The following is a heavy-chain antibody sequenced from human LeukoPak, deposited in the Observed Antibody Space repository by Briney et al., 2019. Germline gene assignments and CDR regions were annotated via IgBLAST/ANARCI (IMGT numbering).Heavy chain of an antibody. V-gene: IGHV3-33*06. CDR3: AKGFKVEMATFFDY. Sequence: GRSLRLSCAASGFTFSSYGMHWVRQAPGKGLEWVAVIWYDGSNKYYADSVKGRFTISRDNSKNTLYLQMNSLRAEDTAVYYCAKGFKVEMATFFDYWGQGTLVTVSS. CDR2: IWYDGSNK. J-gene: IGHJ4*02. D-gene: IGHD5-24*01. CDR1: GFTFSSYG.